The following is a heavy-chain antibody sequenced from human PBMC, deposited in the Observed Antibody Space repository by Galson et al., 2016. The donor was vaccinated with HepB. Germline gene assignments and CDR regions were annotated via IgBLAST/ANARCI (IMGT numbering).Heavy chain of an antibody. J-gene: IGHJ5*01. V-gene: IGHV1-8*02. Sequence: SVKVSCKASGYNFEDYDINWVRQATGQGLESMGWLNPKSGNTGYAPKFQGRVPMTANTAIRPAYLELTRLTTEDTAMYYCVREFHIWDIDAIPPANTWFHPWSQGTLVTVSS. CDR1: GYNFEDYD. CDR3: VREFHIWDIDAIPPANTWFHP. CDR2: LNPKSGNT. D-gene: IGHD2-15*01.